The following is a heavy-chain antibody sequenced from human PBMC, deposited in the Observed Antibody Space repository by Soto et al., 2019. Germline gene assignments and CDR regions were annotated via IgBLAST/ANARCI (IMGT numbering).Heavy chain of an antibody. CDR1: GFTFSSYS. Sequence: EEQLVESGGGLVKPGGSLRLSCAASGFTFSSYSMNWVRQAPGKGLEWVSSISSSSSYIYYADSVKGRFTISRDNAKNSLYLQMNSLRAEDTAVYYCARELGDYEVADYWGQGTLVTVSS. D-gene: IGHD4-17*01. V-gene: IGHV3-21*01. CDR3: ARELGDYEVADY. CDR2: ISSSSSYI. J-gene: IGHJ4*02.